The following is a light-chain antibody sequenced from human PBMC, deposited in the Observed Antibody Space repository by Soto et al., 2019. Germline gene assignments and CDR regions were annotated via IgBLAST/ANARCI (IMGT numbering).Light chain of an antibody. Sequence: DIQMTQSPSSLSASVGDRVTITCRASQSISSYLNWYQQKPGKVPKLLIYAASSLQSGVPSRFSGSGSGTDFTLTISSLQPEDFATYYCQQSYSTPDTFGGGTKVDIK. J-gene: IGKJ4*01. CDR1: QSISSY. CDR2: AAS. V-gene: IGKV1-39*01. CDR3: QQSYSTPDT.